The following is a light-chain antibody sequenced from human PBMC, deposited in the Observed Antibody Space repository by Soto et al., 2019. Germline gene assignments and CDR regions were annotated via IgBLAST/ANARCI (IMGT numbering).Light chain of an antibody. J-gene: IGLJ1*01. CDR2: EVS. CDR3: SSYAGSNVLYV. CDR1: SSDVGGYNY. Sequence: QSALTQPPSASGSPGQSVTISCTGTSSDVGGYNYVSWYQQYPGKAPKVMIYEVSKRPSGVPDRFSGSKSGNTASLTVSGLQADDEADDYCSSYAGSNVLYVFGTGTKLTVL. V-gene: IGLV2-8*01.